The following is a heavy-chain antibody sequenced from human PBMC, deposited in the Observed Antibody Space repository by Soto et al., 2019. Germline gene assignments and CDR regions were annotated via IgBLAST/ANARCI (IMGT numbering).Heavy chain of an antibody. CDR3: ARVPDYGDYGYYFDY. CDR2: ISSSGSTI. V-gene: IGHV3-11*01. J-gene: IGHJ4*02. Sequence: QVQLVESGGGLVKPGGSLRLSCAASGFTFSDYYMSWIRQAPGKGLEWVSYISSSGSTIYYADSVKGRFTISRDNAKNSLYLKMNTLGAENTALYYGARVPDYGDYGYYFDYGGQGPLVPVS. CDR1: GFTFSDYY. D-gene: IGHD4-17*01.